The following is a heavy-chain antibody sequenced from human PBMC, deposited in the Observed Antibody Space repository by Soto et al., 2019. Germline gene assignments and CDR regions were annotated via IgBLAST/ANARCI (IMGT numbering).Heavy chain of an antibody. J-gene: IGHJ4*02. D-gene: IGHD3-16*01. Sequence: SETLSLTCTVPGGSISSSSYYWGWIRQPPGKGLEWIGSIYYSGSTYYNPSLKSRVTISVDTSKNQFSLKLSSVTAADTAVYYCARSCYDYVWAFDYWGQGTLVTVSS. CDR2: IYYSGST. CDR1: GGSISSSSYY. V-gene: IGHV4-39*01. CDR3: ARSCYDYVWAFDY.